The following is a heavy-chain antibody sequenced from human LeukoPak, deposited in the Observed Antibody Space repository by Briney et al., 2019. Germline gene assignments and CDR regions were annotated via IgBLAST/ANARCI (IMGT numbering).Heavy chain of an antibody. Sequence: PGGSLRLSCAASGFTFSSYAMSWVRQAPGKGLEWVSGISGSGGSTYYADSVKGRFTISRDNSKSTLYLQMNSLRAEDTATYYCAKDYYGDYYFDYWGQGTLVTVSS. CDR2: ISGSGGST. CDR1: GFTFSSYA. D-gene: IGHD4-17*01. V-gene: IGHV3-23*01. J-gene: IGHJ4*02. CDR3: AKDYYGDYYFDY.